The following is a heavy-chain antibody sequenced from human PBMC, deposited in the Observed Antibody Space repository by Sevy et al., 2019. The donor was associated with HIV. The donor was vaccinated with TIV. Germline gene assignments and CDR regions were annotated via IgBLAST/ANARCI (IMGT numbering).Heavy chain of an antibody. CDR1: GFTFTSSA. CDR2: IVVGSGNT. D-gene: IGHD3-10*01. V-gene: IGHV1-58*01. CDR3: AADGTTWFGGTHGMDV. Sequence: ASVKVSCKASGFTFTSSAVQWVRQARGQRLEWIGWIVVGSGNTNYAQKFQERVTITRDMSTSTAYMELSSLRSEDTAVYYCAADGTTWFGGTHGMDVWGQGTTVTVSS. J-gene: IGHJ6*02.